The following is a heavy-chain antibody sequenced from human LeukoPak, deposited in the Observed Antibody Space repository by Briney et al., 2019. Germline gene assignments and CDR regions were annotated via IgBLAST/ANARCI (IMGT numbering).Heavy chain of an antibody. V-gene: IGHV4-59*08. Sequence: RPSETLSLTCTASGGSIISYYWSWIRQPPGKGLEWIGYIFYSGSTNYNPSLKSRVTISVGTSKVQLSLKLSSVNSPDTAVYYCAGGDYYHRSGYYRTWGQGPLLSVSS. CDR1: GGSIISYY. D-gene: IGHD3-22*01. J-gene: IGHJ5*02. CDR3: AGGDYYHRSGYYRT. CDR2: IFYSGST.